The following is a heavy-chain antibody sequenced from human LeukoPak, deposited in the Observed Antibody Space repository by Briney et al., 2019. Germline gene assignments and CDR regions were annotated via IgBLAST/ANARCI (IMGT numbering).Heavy chain of an antibody. D-gene: IGHD3-9*01. CDR1: GGSISSYY. V-gene: IGHV4-59*01. Sequence: KPSETLSLTCTVSGGSISSYYWSWLRQPPGKGLEWIGYIYYSGSTNYNPSLKSRVTISVDTSKNQFSLKLSSVTAADTAVYYCAGLDILTGYSFDYWGQGTLVTVSS. CDR2: IYYSGST. CDR3: AGLDILTGYSFDY. J-gene: IGHJ4*02.